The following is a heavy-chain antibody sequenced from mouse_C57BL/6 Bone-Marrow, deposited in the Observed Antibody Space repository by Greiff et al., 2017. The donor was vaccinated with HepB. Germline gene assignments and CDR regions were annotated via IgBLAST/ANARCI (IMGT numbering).Heavy chain of an antibody. CDR2: INPSNGGT. CDR3: ASERYDGAWFAY. V-gene: IGHV1-53*01. J-gene: IGHJ3*01. Sequence: QVQLQQPGTELVKPGASVKLSCKASGYTFTSYWMHWVKQRPGQGLEWIGKINPSNGGTNYNEKFKSKATLTVDKSSSTAYMQLSSLKSEDSAVYYCASERYDGAWFAYWGQGTLVTVSA. D-gene: IGHD2-14*01. CDR1: GYTFTSYW.